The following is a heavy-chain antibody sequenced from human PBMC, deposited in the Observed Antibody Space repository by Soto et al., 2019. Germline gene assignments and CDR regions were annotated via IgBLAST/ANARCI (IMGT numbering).Heavy chain of an antibody. CDR2: IYHSGST. CDR3: ARLGIGWEFPFDY. Sequence: QVQLQESGPGLVKPSETLSLTCIVSGGSVSNDAYYWSWIRQPPGKGLEWIGYIYHSGSTYYNPSLKSRVTISADTSANQFSLKVSSVTAADTAVYYCARLGIGWEFPFDYWGQGTLVNVSS. CDR1: GGSVSNDAYY. V-gene: IGHV4-61*08. J-gene: IGHJ4*02. D-gene: IGHD1-26*01.